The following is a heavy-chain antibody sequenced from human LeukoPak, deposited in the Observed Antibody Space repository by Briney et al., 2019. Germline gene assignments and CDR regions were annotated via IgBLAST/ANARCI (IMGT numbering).Heavy chain of an antibody. CDR2: INHSGST. Sequence: SETLSLTRAVYGESYSGYYWSWISEPPGKGLEWIGEINHSGSTNYNPSLKSRVNISVDTSKNQFSLKLSSVTAADTAVYYCARGVFLFYYYGMDVWGQGTTVTVSS. J-gene: IGHJ6*02. V-gene: IGHV4-34*01. CDR1: GESYSGYY. CDR3: ARGVFLFYYYGMDV. D-gene: IGHD2-21*01.